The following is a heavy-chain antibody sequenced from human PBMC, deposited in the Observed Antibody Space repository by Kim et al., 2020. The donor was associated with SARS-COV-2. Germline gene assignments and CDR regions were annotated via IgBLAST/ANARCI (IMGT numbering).Heavy chain of an antibody. V-gene: IGHV3-30*03. J-gene: IGHJ4*02. Sequence: GRFTISRDNSKNTLYLQMNSRRPEDTAVYYCATSPSYYDSRGYYPYYFDYWGQGTLVTVSS. D-gene: IGHD3-22*01. CDR3: ATSPSYYDSRGYYPYYFDY.